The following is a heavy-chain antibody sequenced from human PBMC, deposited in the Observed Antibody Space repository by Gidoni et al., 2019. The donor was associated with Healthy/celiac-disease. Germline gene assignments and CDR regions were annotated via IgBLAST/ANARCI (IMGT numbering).Heavy chain of an antibody. CDR3: TSPPLPGDWDYSYYGMDV. CDR2: IKSKTDAGTT. J-gene: IGHJ6*02. CDR1: GSTFSNAW. V-gene: IGHV3-15*07. D-gene: IGHD2-21*02. Sequence: EVQRVESGGGLVKPVGSVRLSCAASGSTFSNAWTNWVRQAPGKVLEWVGRIKSKTDAGTTDYAAPVKGIFTISRDASKNTLYLQMNSLNPEDTAAYYCTSPPLPGDWDYSYYGMDVWGQGTTVTVSS.